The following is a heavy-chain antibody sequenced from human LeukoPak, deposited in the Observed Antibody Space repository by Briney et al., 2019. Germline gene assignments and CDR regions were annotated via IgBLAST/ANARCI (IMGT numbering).Heavy chain of an antibody. CDR2: ISGSGGST. CDR1: GYSISSGYY. CDR3: ANTYDFWSGYTHIDY. D-gene: IGHD3-3*01. V-gene: IGHV3-23*01. Sequence: ETLSLTCTVSGYSISSGYYWGWIRQPPGKGLEWVSAISGSGGSTYYADSVKGRFTISRDNSKNTLYLQMNSLRAEDTAVYYCANTYDFWSGYTHIDYWGQGTLVTVSS. J-gene: IGHJ4*02.